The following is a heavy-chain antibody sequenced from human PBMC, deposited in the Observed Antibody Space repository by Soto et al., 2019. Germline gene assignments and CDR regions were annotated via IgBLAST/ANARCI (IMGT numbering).Heavy chain of an antibody. Sequence: QITLKESGPTLVKPTQTLTLTCTFSGFSLSTRGVGVGWIRQPPGKALEWLAVIYWDDDKRYSPSLKSRLTIIHDTSKNQVVLTMTNMDPVDTATYYCAHRSNPTSSVYEWGAAGYFDDWGQGTLVTVSS. CDR1: GFSLSTRGVG. D-gene: IGHD5-12*01. CDR2: IYWDDDK. J-gene: IGHJ4*02. V-gene: IGHV2-5*02. CDR3: AHRSNPTSSVYEWGAAGYFDD.